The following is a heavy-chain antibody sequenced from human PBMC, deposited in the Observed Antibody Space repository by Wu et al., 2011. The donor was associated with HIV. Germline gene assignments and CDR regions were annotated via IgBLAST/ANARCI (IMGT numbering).Heavy chain of an antibody. CDR3: AREYDSSGYWSSEVWFDP. V-gene: IGHV1-69*05. CDR2: IIPIFGTA. CDR1: GGTFSSYA. J-gene: IGHJ5*02. D-gene: IGHD3-22*01. Sequence: VQLVQSGAEVKKPGSSVKVSCKASGGTFSSYAISWVRQAPGQGLEWMGGIIPIFGTANYAQKFQGRVTITTDESTSTAYMELSSLRSEDTAVYYCAREYDSSGYWSSEVWFDPWGQGTLVTVSS.